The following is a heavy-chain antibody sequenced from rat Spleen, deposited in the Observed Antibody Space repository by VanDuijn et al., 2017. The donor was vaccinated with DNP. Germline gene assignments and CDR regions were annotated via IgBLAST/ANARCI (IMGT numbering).Heavy chain of an antibody. Sequence: EVQLVESGGGLVQPGRSLKLSCAASGFTFSDYNMAWVRQAPKKGLEWVATIIYDGSRTYYRDSVKGRFTISRDNAKSTLYLQMDSLRSEDTATYYCARGPNYGGYADYFDYWGQGVMVTVSS. V-gene: IGHV5S10*01. CDR1: GFTFSDYN. CDR2: IIYDGSRT. J-gene: IGHJ2*01. D-gene: IGHD1-11*01. CDR3: ARGPNYGGYADYFDY.